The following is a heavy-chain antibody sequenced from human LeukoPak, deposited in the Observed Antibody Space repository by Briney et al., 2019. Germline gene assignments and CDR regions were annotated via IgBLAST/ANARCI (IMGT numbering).Heavy chain of an antibody. D-gene: IGHD3-16*01. CDR1: DDSISDYY. CDR2: IHNSGTS. Sequence: SETLSLTCTVSDDSISDYYRGWIRQPPGKGLEWIGYIHNSGTSTYNLSLKSRVTISADTSKNLFSLKLNSMTTADTAVYYCTRGAGWLIDYWGQGILVTVSS. J-gene: IGHJ4*02. CDR3: TRGAGWLIDY. V-gene: IGHV4-59*01.